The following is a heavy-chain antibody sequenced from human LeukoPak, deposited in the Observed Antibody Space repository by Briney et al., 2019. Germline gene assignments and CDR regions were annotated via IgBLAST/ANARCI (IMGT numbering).Heavy chain of an antibody. J-gene: IGHJ4*02. CDR1: GASISSHC. Sequence: PSETLSLTCTVSGASISSHCWSWIRQPPAKRLDRLGYISYSGSTNYNPSLKSRITLSVDTSKNQISLRLSYVTAADTAVYYCTRDGGVAVTPLDFDYWGQGTLVTVSS. CDR3: TRDGGVAVTPLDFDY. D-gene: IGHD6-19*01. V-gene: IGHV4-59*11. CDR2: ISYSGST.